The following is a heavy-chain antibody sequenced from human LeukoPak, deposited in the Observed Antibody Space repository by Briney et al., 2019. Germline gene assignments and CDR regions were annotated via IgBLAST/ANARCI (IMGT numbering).Heavy chain of an antibody. J-gene: IGHJ6*04. Sequence: GGSLRLSCAASRFTFSSYGMSWIRQAPGKGLEWVSYIGSSGRTIYYADSVKGRFTISRDNAKNSLYLQMNSLRAEDTAVYYCAELGITMIGGVWGKGTTVTISS. CDR1: RFTFSSYG. V-gene: IGHV3-48*04. D-gene: IGHD3-10*02. CDR2: IGSSGRTI. CDR3: AELGITMIGGV.